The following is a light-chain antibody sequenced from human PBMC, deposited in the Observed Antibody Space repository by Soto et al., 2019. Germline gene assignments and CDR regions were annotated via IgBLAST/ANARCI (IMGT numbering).Light chain of an antibody. Sequence: QSALTQPASVSGSPGQSITISCTGTSSDVGGYKYVSWYQQHPGKAPKLMIYEVSKRPSGVPDRFSGSKSGNTASLTVSGLQAEDEADYYCTSYAGDTSLGVLGGGTKLTVL. CDR1: SSDVGGYKY. V-gene: IGLV2-8*01. CDR3: TSYAGDTSLGV. J-gene: IGLJ3*02. CDR2: EVS.